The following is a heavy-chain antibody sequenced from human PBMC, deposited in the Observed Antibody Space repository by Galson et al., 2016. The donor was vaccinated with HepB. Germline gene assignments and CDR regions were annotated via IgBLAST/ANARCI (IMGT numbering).Heavy chain of an antibody. Sequence: SLRLSCAASGFNFSNYAMSWVRQAPGKGLEWVSDISGSGITTYYADSVKGRFTISRDNSKKTVYLQMSSLRAEDTAVYYCARLFGGYIDYWGQGTLVTVSS. D-gene: IGHD2-15*01. J-gene: IGHJ4*02. CDR3: ARLFGGYIDY. V-gene: IGHV3-23*01. CDR2: ISGSGITT. CDR1: GFNFSNYA.